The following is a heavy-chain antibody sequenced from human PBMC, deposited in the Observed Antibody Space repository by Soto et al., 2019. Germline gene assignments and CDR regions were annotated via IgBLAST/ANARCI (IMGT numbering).Heavy chain of an antibody. J-gene: IGHJ4*02. D-gene: IGHD1-26*01. CDR2: ISYDGSNK. Sequence: HPGGSLRLSCAASGFTFSSYAMHWVRQAPGKGLEWVAVISYDGSNKYYADSVKGRFTISRDNSKNTLYLQMNSLRAEDTAVYYCARDLPPYGGATTERTDYWGQGTLVTVSS. CDR1: GFTFSSYA. V-gene: IGHV3-30-3*01. CDR3: ARDLPPYGGATTERTDY.